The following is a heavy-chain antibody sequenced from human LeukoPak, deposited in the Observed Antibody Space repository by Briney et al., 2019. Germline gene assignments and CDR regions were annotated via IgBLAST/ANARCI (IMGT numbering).Heavy chain of an antibody. D-gene: IGHD2-15*01. V-gene: IGHV3-30*04. J-gene: IGHJ3*02. CDR2: ISDDGSNK. Sequence: PGGSLRLSCAASGFTFNSYAMHWVRQAPGKGLEWVATISDDGSNKYYAVSVKGRFTISRDNSKNTLYLQMNSLRAEDTAVYYCAKLTRRYCSGGSCYQDAFDIWGQGTMVTVSS. CDR1: GFTFNSYA. CDR3: AKLTRRYCSGGSCYQDAFDI.